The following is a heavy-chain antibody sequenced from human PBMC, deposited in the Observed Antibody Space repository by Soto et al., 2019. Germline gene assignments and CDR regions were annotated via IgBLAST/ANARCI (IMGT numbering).Heavy chain of an antibody. Sequence: QVQLEESGPGLMKPSQTLSLTCTVSGLSISSGGYEWSGIRQHPGKGLELIGHIYDAGRTYYNPALKGRVTISSETSKSQFSLMLTSVTAADTAVYYCARGGVGATKYFDYWGQGTLVTVSA. D-gene: IGHD1-26*01. V-gene: IGHV4-31*03. CDR1: GLSISSGGYE. J-gene: IGHJ4*02. CDR2: IYDAGRT. CDR3: ARGGVGATKYFDY.